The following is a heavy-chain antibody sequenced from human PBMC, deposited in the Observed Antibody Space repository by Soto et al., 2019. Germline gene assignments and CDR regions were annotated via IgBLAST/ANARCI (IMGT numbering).Heavy chain of an antibody. V-gene: IGHV3-53*01. Sequence: PGGSLSLSCGASGLSVSDNYMGWVRQAPGRGLEWVSVMYAGGDTHYADSVKGRFTISRDKSENTLYLQMNSLRDEDTGVYFCVSRIPSWVFDYWGLGTLVTVSS. D-gene: IGHD2-21*01. CDR2: MYAGGDT. CDR1: GLSVSDNY. J-gene: IGHJ4*01. CDR3: VSRIPSWVFDY.